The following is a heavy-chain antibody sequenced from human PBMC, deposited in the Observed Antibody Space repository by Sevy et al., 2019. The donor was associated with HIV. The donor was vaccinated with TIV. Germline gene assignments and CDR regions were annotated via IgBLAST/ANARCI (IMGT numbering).Heavy chain of an antibody. J-gene: IGHJ4*02. V-gene: IGHV3-7*03. D-gene: IGHD3-10*01. CDR3: ALGIFGSGSRLGLGY. Sequence: GGSLRLSCEASGFSFSDYWMTWVRQAPGKGLEWVANMRQDGRETYYVDSGKGRFTVSRDNAKNSLWLQMNSLRAEDTAVYYCALGIFGSGSRLGLGYWGQGTLVTVSS. CDR1: GFSFSDYW. CDR2: MRQDGRET.